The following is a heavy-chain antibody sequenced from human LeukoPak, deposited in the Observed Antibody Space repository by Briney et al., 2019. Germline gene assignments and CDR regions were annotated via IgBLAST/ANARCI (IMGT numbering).Heavy chain of an antibody. D-gene: IGHD3-10*01. CDR1: GFTFSHAW. CDR2: IKNKPDGGTS. CDR3: TVVNYGSGSYPLGS. V-gene: IGHV3-15*01. Sequence: GGSLRLSCAASGFTFSHAWMSWVRQAPGKGLELVARIKNKPDGGTSDYTAPVKGRFTISRDDSKSTLYLQMNSLKAEDTAVYYCTVVNYGSGSYPLGSWGQGTLVTVSS. J-gene: IGHJ5*02.